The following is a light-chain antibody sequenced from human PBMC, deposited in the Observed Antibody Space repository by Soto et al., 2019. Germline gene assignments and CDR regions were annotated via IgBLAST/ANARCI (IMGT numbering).Light chain of an antibody. V-gene: IGKV1-39*01. J-gene: IGKJ1*01. CDR2: AAS. Sequence: DIQMTQSRSSLSASVARRLTNDYMASQSIGNYLNWYQLKPGEAPKFLVYAASSLQSGVPARFSGGGSRTVVTLTGSSLQPEDFATYFCHQPYIGLWTFGQGTKVDIK. CDR1: QSIGNY. CDR3: HQPYIGLWT.